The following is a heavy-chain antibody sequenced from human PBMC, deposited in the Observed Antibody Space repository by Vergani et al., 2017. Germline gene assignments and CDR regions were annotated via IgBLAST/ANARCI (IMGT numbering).Heavy chain of an antibody. V-gene: IGHV4-34*11. CDR3: ARQGGYSYGYLGPMDV. D-gene: IGHD5-18*01. J-gene: IGHJ6*02. Sequence: QVQLQQWGAGLLKPSETLSLTCAVYGGSFSGYYWSWIRQPPGKGLEWIGYIYYSGSTNYNPSLKSRVTISVDTSKNQFSLKLSSVTAADTAVYYCARQGGYSYGYLGPMDVWGQGTTVTVSS. CDR1: GGSFSGYY. CDR2: IYYSGST.